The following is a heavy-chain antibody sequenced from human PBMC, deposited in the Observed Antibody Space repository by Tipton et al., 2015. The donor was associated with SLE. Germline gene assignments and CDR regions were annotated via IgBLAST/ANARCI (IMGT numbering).Heavy chain of an antibody. CDR2: INHRGST. J-gene: IGHJ6*03. Sequence: TLSLTCAVYGGSLSGHYWSWIRQPPGKGLEWIGEINHRGSTNYNPSLKSRLTISVDTSKNQFSLKLNSVTAADTAVYFCARVRAARHLILGGYYYYMDFWGKGTTVTVSS. CDR3: ARVRAARHLILGGYYYYMDF. V-gene: IGHV4-34*01. CDR1: GGSLSGHY. D-gene: IGHD6-6*01.